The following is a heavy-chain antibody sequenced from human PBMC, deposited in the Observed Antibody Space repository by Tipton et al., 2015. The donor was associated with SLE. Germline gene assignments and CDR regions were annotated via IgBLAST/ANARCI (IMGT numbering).Heavy chain of an antibody. V-gene: IGHV4-59*11. D-gene: IGHD3/OR15-3a*01. J-gene: IGHJ4*02. CDR3: ARRDFWTGYFDY. CDR1: GASITSHY. Sequence: TLSLTCTVSGASITSHYWSWIRQPPGKGLEWIGYIYYSGTTNYHPSLKSRGTISVDTSKNQFSLRLSSVTAADTAVYYCARRDFWTGYFDYWGQGTLVTVSS. CDR2: IYYSGTT.